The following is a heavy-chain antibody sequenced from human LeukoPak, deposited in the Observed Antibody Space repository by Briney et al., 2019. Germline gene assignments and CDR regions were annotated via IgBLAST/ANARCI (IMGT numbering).Heavy chain of an antibody. V-gene: IGHV3-23*01. J-gene: IGHJ4*02. Sequence: GGSLRLSCAASGFTFSSYDMNWDRQAPGKGLEWVSAISRSGGITYYADSVKGRFTISRDNSKNTLYLQMNSLRADDTAVYYCAKDGGSYTGYFDYWGQGTLVTVSS. CDR1: GFTFSSYD. CDR2: ISRSGGIT. CDR3: AKDGGSYTGYFDY. D-gene: IGHD1-26*01.